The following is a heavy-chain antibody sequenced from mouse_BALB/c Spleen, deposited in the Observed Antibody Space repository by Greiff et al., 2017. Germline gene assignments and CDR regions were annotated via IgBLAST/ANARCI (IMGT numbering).Heavy chain of an antibody. V-gene: IGHV1-7*01. D-gene: IGHD1-1*01. CDR2: INPSTGYT. CDR1: GYTFTSYW. CDR3: ARSLYGSSFYYYAMDY. Sequence: QVQLQQSGAELAKPGASVKMSCKASGYTFTSYWMHWVKQRPGQGLEWIGYINPSTGYTEYNQKFKDKATLTADKSSSTAYMQLSSLTSEDSAVYYCARSLYGSSFYYYAMDYWGQGTSVTVSS. J-gene: IGHJ4*01.